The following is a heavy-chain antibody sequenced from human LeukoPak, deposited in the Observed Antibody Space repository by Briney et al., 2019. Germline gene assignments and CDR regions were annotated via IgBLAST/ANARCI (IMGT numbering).Heavy chain of an antibody. J-gene: IGHJ6*04. V-gene: IGHV1-2*02. Sequence: ASVKVSCXASGYTFAGYYMHWVRQAPGQGLEWMGWINPNSGGTNYAQKFQGRVTMTRDTSISTAYMELSRLRSDDTAVYYCARDILDCSSTSCYTGDVWGKGTTVTVSS. D-gene: IGHD2-2*02. CDR3: ARDILDCSSTSCYTGDV. CDR1: GYTFAGYY. CDR2: INPNSGGT.